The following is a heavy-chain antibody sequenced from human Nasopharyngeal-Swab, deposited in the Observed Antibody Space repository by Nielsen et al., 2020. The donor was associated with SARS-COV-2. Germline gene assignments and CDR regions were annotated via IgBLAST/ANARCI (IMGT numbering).Heavy chain of an antibody. CDR1: GFTFSSYS. V-gene: IGHV3-21*01. J-gene: IGHJ6*02. CDR2: ISSSSSYI. D-gene: IGHD6-6*01. Sequence: ESLKISCAASGFTFSSYSMNWVRQAPGKGLEWVSSISSSSSYIYYADSVKGRFTISRDNAKNSLYLQMNSLRAEDTAVYYCARDHSSSYPGTAGYGMDVWGQGTTVTVSS. CDR3: ARDHSSSYPGTAGYGMDV.